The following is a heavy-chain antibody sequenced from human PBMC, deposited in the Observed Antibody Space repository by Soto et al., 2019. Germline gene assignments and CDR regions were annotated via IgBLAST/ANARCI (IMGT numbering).Heavy chain of an antibody. CDR1: GGSVSTGSYD. Sequence: SEILSLTCTVSGGSVSTGSYDWSWIRQPPGKGLEWIGKIFFTGSAHYNPSLRNRVTMSVDTSKDQFSLTLTSVTAADTAVYYCARDGHGMDVWGQGTTVTVSS. V-gene: IGHV4-61*01. J-gene: IGHJ6*02. CDR2: IFFTGSA. CDR3: ARDGHGMDV.